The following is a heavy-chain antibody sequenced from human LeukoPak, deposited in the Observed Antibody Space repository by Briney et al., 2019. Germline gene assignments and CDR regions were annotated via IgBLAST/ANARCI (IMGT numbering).Heavy chain of an antibody. J-gene: IGHJ6*02. CDR3: AGQRIVVVTAHYYYYYGVDV. V-gene: IGHV4-39*01. CDR1: GGSISSSNYY. Sequence: SETLSLTCTVSGGSISSSNYYWGWIRQPPGKGLEWIGSIYYSGSTYYNPSLKSRVTISVDTSKNQFSLKVSSVTAADTAVYYCAGQRIVVVTAHYYYYYGVDVWGQGTTVTVSS. CDR2: IYYSGST. D-gene: IGHD2-21*02.